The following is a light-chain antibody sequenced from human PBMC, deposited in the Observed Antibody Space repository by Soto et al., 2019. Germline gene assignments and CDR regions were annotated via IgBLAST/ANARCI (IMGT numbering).Light chain of an antibody. CDR1: QSISNW. V-gene: IGKV1-5*01. CDR3: QQYNTYSYT. J-gene: IGKJ2*01. CDR2: DAS. Sequence: DIPMTQSPSTLSASVGDRVTITCRASQSISNWLAWYQQKPGKAPKLLIYDASNLDSGVPSRFSGSGSGTEFTLTISSLQPDDFATYYCQQYNTYSYTFGQGTKLEIK.